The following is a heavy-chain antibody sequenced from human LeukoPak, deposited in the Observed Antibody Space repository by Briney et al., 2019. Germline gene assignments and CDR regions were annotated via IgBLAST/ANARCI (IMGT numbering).Heavy chain of an antibody. CDR1: GGSISSYY. Sequence: SETLSLTCTVSGGSISSYYWSWIRQPAGKGLEWIGRIYTSGSNNYNPSLKSRVTISVDTSKNQFSLKLSSVTAADTAVYYCARGLGLPTGYYTRFGYYFDYWGQGTLVTVSS. D-gene: IGHD3/OR15-3a*01. V-gene: IGHV4-4*07. CDR2: IYTSGSN. CDR3: ARGLGLPTGYYTRFGYYFDY. J-gene: IGHJ4*02.